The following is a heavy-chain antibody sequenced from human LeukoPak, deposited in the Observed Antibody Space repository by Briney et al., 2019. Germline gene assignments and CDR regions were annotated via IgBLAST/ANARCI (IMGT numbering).Heavy chain of an antibody. V-gene: IGHV1-24*01. CDR1: GASLSETS. J-gene: IGHJ4*02. Sequence: ASVKVSCKVSGASLSETSIHWVRQAPGKGLEWMGGFDPEDGETIYAQKFQGRVTMTEDTSTDTAYMELSSLRSEDTAVYYCATQRTYCSSTSCYHLYDYWGQGTLVTVSS. CDR2: FDPEDGET. CDR3: ATQRTYCSSTSCYHLYDY. D-gene: IGHD2-2*01.